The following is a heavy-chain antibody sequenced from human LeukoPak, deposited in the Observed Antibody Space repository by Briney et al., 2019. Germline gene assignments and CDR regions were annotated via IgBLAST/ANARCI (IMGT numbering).Heavy chain of an antibody. J-gene: IGHJ6*02. D-gene: IGHD1-26*01. Sequence: SETLSLTCTVSGGSIRTDGSYWAWIRQPPGKGLEWIGRIYIDGITHYNSSLQSRVTLSIDTSKNHFSLRLTSVTAADTAVFYCARLCTRAWEYRYGMDVWGQGTAVTVSS. CDR3: ARLCTRAWEYRYGMDV. V-gene: IGHV4-39*02. CDR1: GGSIRTDGSY. CDR2: IYIDGIT.